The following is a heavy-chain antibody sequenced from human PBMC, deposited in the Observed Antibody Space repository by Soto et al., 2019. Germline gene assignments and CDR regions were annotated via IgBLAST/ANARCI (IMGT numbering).Heavy chain of an antibody. CDR2: MNPNSGNT. J-gene: IGHJ4*02. CDR1: GYTFANYN. CDR3: ARGLWDRGLITPY. Sequence: ASVKVSCKASGYTFANYNINWVREATGQGLEWMGWMNPNSGNTGYAQRFQGRVTMTRNTSITTAYMELSSLTSEDTAIYYCARGLWDRGLITPYWGQGTPVPVPP. D-gene: IGHD3-10*01. V-gene: IGHV1-8*01.